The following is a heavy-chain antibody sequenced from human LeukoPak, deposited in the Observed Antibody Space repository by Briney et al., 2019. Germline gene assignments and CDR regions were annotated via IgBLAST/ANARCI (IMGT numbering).Heavy chain of an antibody. V-gene: IGHV4-30-2*01. CDR3: CTSGSYYHDAFDI. J-gene: IGHJ3*02. CDR2: IYHSGST. D-gene: IGHD1-26*01. Sequence: SQTLSLTCAVSGGSISSGGYSWSWIRQPPGKGLEWIGYIYHSGSTYYNPSLKSRVTISVDRSKNQFSLKLSSVTAADTAVYYCCTSGSYYHDAFDIWGQGTMVTVSS. CDR1: GGSISSGGYS.